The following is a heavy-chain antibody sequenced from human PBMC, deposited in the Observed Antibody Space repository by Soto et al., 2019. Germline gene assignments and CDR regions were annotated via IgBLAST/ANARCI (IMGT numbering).Heavy chain of an antibody. D-gene: IGHD3-22*01. J-gene: IGHJ4*02. CDR2: ITAYNGNT. V-gene: IGHV1-18*01. CDR1: GYTFTNYG. Sequence: QVQLVQSGAEVKKPGASVKVSCKASGYTFTNYGINWVRQAPGQGLEWMGWITAYNGNTNYPQRLQGRVTMTTDTPTSTAYMELRSLGSDDTAVYYCARYSASGYYTLGYWGQGTLVTVSS. CDR3: ARYSASGYYTLGY.